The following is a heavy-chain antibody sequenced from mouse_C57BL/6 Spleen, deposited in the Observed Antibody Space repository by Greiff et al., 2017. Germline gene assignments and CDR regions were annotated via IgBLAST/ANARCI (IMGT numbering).Heavy chain of an antibody. Sequence: QVQLQQPGAELVMPGASVKLSCKASGYTFTSYWMTWVKQRPGQGLEWIGEIDPSDSYTNYNQKFKGKSTLTVDKSSSTAYMQLSSLTSEDSAVYYCASSNYGAWFAYRGQGALVTVSA. J-gene: IGHJ3*01. CDR2: IDPSDSYT. CDR1: GYTFTSYW. V-gene: IGHV1-69*01. D-gene: IGHD2-5*01. CDR3: ASSNYGAWFAY.